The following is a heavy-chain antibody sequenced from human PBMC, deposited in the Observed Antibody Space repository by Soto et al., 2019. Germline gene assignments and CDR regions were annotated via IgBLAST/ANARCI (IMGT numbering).Heavy chain of an antibody. V-gene: IGHV4-59*01. CDR1: GGSTSSYY. Sequence: PSETLSLTCTVSGGSTSSYYWSWIRQPPGKGLEWIGYIYYSGSTNYNPSLKSRVTISVDTSKNQFSLKLSSVTAADTAVYYCARDVHSRFDPWGQGTLVTVSS. D-gene: IGHD1-1*01. CDR3: ARDVHSRFDP. CDR2: IYYSGST. J-gene: IGHJ5*02.